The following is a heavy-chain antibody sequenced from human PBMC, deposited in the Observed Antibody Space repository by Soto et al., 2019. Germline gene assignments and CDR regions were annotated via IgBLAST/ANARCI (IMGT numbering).Heavy chain of an antibody. V-gene: IGHV1-69*01. D-gene: IGHD2-21*01. CDR1: GGSFDNHV. CDR2: IIPASGAQ. CDR3: ARSPRGIIVVVSTGFDS. J-gene: IGHJ4*02. Sequence: QVQLVQSGSEVTKPGSSMKVSCKASGGSFDNHVFAWVRQAPGQGLEWLGQIIPASGAQNYAQKFQGRITITADESTSEADMELRSLTSADTAVYYCARSPRGIIVVVSTGFDSWGQGTRITVAS.